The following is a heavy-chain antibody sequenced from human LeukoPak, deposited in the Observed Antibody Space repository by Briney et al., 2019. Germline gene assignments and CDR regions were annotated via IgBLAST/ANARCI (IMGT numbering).Heavy chain of an antibody. CDR2: IKEDGSEK. D-gene: IGHD2-15*01. CDR1: GFTFSDHY. CDR3: ARRGWQFDS. Sequence: GGSLRLSCAASGFTFSDHYMDWVRQVPGKGLEWVANIKEDGSEKNYVDSVRGRFTISRDNARSSLYLQMNSLRAEDTAVYYCARRGWQFDSWGQGTLVTVSS. V-gene: IGHV3-7*01. J-gene: IGHJ4*02.